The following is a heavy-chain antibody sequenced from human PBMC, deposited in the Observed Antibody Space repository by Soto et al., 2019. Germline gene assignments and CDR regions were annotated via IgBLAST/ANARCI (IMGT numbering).Heavy chain of an antibody. CDR3: ARAEVVVVAATTYYYYGMDV. Sequence: SVKVSCKASGGTFSSYAISWVRQAPGQGLEWMGGIIPIFGTANYAQKFQGRVTITADESTSTAYMELSSLRSEDTAVYYCARAEVVVVAATTYYYYGMDVWAKGPRSPSP. D-gene: IGHD2-15*01. J-gene: IGHJ6*02. V-gene: IGHV1-69*13. CDR2: IIPIFGTA. CDR1: GGTFSSYA.